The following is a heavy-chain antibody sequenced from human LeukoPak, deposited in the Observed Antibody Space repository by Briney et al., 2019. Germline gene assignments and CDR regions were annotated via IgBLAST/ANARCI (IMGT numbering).Heavy chain of an antibody. V-gene: IGHV4-4*08. CDR2: IYNSGST. D-gene: IGHD2-2*02. CDR3: ACYSSPGGWGVFDY. Sequence: SETLSLTCTVSGVSIRNYYWSWIRQPPGKGLEWLGYIYNSGSTKYNPSLNSRVFISVDTSRNQFSLKLTSVTAADTAVYYCACYSSPGGWGVFDYWGQGALVTVSS. J-gene: IGHJ4*02. CDR1: GVSIRNYY.